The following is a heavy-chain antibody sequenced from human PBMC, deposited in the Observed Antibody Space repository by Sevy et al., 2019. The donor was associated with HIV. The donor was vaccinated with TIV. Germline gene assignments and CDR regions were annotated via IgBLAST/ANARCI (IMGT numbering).Heavy chain of an antibody. Sequence: GGSLRLSCAASGFTFSSYAMSWVRQAPGKGLEWVSAISGSGGSTYYADSVKGRFTISRDNSKNTLYLQMNSLIDEDTAVYYCARDDTASYLPVSWGQGTLVTVSS. CDR1: GFTFSSYA. CDR3: ARDDTASYLPVS. J-gene: IGHJ4*02. D-gene: IGHD3-10*01. CDR2: ISGSGGST. V-gene: IGHV3-23*01.